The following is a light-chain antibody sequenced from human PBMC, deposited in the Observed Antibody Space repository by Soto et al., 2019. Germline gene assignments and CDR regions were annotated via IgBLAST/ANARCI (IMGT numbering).Light chain of an antibody. CDR3: SSYTITSTYV. CDR2: EVS. V-gene: IGLV2-14*01. CDR1: SSDVGGYNY. J-gene: IGLJ1*01. Sequence: QSVLTQPASVSGSPGQSITMSCTGTSSDVGGYNYVSWYQQHPGKAPKLMIYEVSDRPSGVSNRFSGSKSGNTASLTISGLQAEDEADYYCSSYTITSTYVFGTGTKVTV.